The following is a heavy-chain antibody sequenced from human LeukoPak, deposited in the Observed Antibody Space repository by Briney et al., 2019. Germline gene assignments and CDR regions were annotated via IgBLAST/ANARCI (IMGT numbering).Heavy chain of an antibody. CDR3: ARVGEGRYYQYYYMDV. J-gene: IGHJ6*03. Sequence: GGSLRLSCAACGFTLSSYAMHWVRQAPGKGLEYVSAISKNGGNTYYANSVKGRFSISRDNSKNTLYLQMGSLRTEDMAVYYCARVGEGRYYQYYYMDVWGKGTTVTVSS. CDR1: GFTLSSYA. V-gene: IGHV3-64*01. CDR2: ISKNGGNT. D-gene: IGHD1-26*01.